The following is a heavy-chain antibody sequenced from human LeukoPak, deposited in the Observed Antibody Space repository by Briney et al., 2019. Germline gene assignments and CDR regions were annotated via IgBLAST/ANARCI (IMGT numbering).Heavy chain of an antibody. CDR1: GGSISSSSFY. Sequence: SETLSLTCTVSGGSISSSSFYWGWIRQPPGKGLEWIGNNYYSGSTYYNPSLKSRVTISVDTSKNQFSLKLSSVTAADTAVYYCARPIYNNGWYGFWGQGTLVTVSS. V-gene: IGHV4-39*01. CDR2: NYYSGST. CDR3: ARPIYNNGWYGF. D-gene: IGHD6-19*01. J-gene: IGHJ4*02.